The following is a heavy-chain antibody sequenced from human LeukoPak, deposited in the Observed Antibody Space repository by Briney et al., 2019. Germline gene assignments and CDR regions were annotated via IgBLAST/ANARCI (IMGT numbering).Heavy chain of an antibody. V-gene: IGHV4-31*03. CDR3: ARGSSGNPGY. CDR1: GGSISSGGYS. Sequence: KTSETLSLTCTVSGGSISSGGYSWSWIRQHPGKGLEWIGYIYYSGSTYYNPSLKSRVTISVDTSKNQFSLKLSSVTAADTAVYYCARGSSGNPGYWGQGTLVTVSS. D-gene: IGHD4-23*01. J-gene: IGHJ4*02. CDR2: IYYSGST.